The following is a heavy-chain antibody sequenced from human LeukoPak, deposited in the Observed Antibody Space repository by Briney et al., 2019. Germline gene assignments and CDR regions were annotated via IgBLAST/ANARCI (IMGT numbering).Heavy chain of an antibody. D-gene: IGHD4-23*01. Sequence: SETLSLTCTVSGGSISSSAYHWGWIRLPPGKGLEWIGSIFYSGATYYNPSLKSRVTISVDTSNNQFSLKLSSVTAADTAVYYCANSPRGTEYFHHWGQGTLVTVSS. J-gene: IGHJ1*01. CDR2: IFYSGAT. CDR1: GGSISSSAYH. V-gene: IGHV4-39*01. CDR3: ANSPRGTEYFHH.